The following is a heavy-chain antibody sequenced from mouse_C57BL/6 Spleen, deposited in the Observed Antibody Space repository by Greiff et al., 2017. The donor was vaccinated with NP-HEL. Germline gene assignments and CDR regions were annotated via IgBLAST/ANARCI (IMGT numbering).Heavy chain of an antibody. CDR3: ARSDSLMDY. V-gene: IGHV1-42*01. CDR2: INPSTGGT. CDR1: GYSFTGYY. J-gene: IGHJ4*01. Sequence: EVQLQQSGPELVKPGASVKISCKASGYSFTGYYMNWVKQSPEKSLEWIGEINPSTGGTTYNQKFKAKATLTVDKSSSTAYMQLKSLTSEDSAVYYCARSDSLMDYWGQGTSVTVSS.